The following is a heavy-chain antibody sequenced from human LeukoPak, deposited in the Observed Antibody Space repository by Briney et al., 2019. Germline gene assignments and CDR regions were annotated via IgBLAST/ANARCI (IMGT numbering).Heavy chain of an antibody. Sequence: ASVKVSCKASGYTFTSYDINWVRQATGQGLEWMGWMNPNSGNTGYAQKFQGRVTMTRNTSISTAYMELSSLRSEDTAVYYCARIPTDIVVVPAAAGGDYWGQGTLVTVSS. CDR2: MNPNSGNT. CDR3: ARIPTDIVVVPAAAGGDY. V-gene: IGHV1-8*01. D-gene: IGHD2-15*01. J-gene: IGHJ4*02. CDR1: GYTFTSYD.